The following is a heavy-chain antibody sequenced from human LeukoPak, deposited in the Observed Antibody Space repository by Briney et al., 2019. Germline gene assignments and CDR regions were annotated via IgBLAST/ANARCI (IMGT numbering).Heavy chain of an antibody. D-gene: IGHD6-6*01. CDR3: ARRRGSSSLDY. Sequence: GRSLRLSCAASGFTFSSYAMHWVRQAPGKGLEWVAVISYDGSNKYYADSVKGRFTISRDNSKNTLYLQMNSLRAEDTAVYYCARRRGSSSLDYWGQGTLVTVSS. V-gene: IGHV3-30*04. CDR1: GFTFSSYA. J-gene: IGHJ4*02. CDR2: ISYDGSNK.